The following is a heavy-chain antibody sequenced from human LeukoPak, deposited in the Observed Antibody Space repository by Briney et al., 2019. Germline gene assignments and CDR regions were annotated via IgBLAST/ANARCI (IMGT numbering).Heavy chain of an antibody. CDR1: GGSMSSYY. J-gene: IGHJ3*02. CDR3: ARDQVGADDAFDI. Sequence: PSETLSLTCTVSGGSMSSYYWSWIRQPLGKRLEWIGYIYYSGSTNYNPSLKSRVTISVDTSKNQFSLKLSSVTAADTAVYYCARDQVGADDAFDIWGQGTMVTVSS. V-gene: IGHV4-59*01. D-gene: IGHD1-26*01. CDR2: IYYSGST.